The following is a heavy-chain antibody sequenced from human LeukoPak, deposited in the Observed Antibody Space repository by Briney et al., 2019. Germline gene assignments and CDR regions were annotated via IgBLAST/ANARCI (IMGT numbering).Heavy chain of an antibody. CDR3: TRGRSKYYYDSSGYLDY. CDR2: IRSKAYGGTT. CDR1: GFTFGDYA. J-gene: IGHJ4*02. V-gene: IGHV3-49*04. D-gene: IGHD3-22*01. Sequence: GGSLRLSCTASGFTFGDYAMSWVRQAPGKGLEWVGFIRSKAYGGTTEYAASVKGRFTISRDDSKSIACLQMNSLKTEDTAVYYCTRGRSKYYYDSSGYLDYWGQGTLVTVSS.